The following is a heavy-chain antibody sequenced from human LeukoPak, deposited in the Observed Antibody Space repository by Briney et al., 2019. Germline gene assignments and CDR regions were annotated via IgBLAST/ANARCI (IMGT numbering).Heavy chain of an antibody. V-gene: IGHV1-24*01. CDR2: FDPEDGET. CDR1: GYTLTELS. J-gene: IGHJ4*02. CDR3: ATLLVRDYYDSSGYYFTY. D-gene: IGHD3-22*01. Sequence: ASVKVSCKVSGYTLTELSMHWVRQAPGKGLEWMGGFDPEDGETIYAQKFQGRVTMTEDTSTDTAYMELSSLRSEDTAVYYCATLLVRDYYDSSGYYFTYWGQGTLVTVS.